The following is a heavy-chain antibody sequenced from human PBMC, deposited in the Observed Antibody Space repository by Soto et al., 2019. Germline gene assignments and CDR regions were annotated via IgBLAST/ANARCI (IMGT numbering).Heavy chain of an antibody. CDR1: GFTFAKFI. CDR3: AKVRYSSPMGYYYGMDV. J-gene: IGHJ6*02. D-gene: IGHD6-19*01. Sequence: QVQLEQSGGEVKKPGPSVKVSSKASGFTFAKFIMTWWLQAPGLGLEGVGGIIPIFGTANYAQKFQGRVTITADESTSTSYLEVSNLRSEDTAVYYCAKVRYSSPMGYYYGMDVWGQGTAVTVSS. CDR2: IIPIFGTA. V-gene: IGHV1-69*01.